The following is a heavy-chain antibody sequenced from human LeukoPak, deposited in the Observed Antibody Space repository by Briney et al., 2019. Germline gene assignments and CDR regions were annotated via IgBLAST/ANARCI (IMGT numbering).Heavy chain of an antibody. CDR2: ISAYNGNT. CDR3: AKKGYYDGSGYYMYYFDH. D-gene: IGHD3-22*01. J-gene: IGHJ4*02. Sequence: ASVKVSCKASGGTFSSYAISWVRQAPGQGLEWMGWISAYNGNTNYAQKLQGRVTMTTDTSTSTAYMELRSLRSDDTAVYYCAKKGYYDGSGYYMYYFDHWGQGTLVTVSS. V-gene: IGHV1-18*01. CDR1: GGTFSSYA.